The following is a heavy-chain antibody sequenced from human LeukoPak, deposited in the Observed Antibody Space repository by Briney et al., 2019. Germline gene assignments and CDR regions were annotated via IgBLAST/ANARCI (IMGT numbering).Heavy chain of an antibody. CDR2: IYYSGST. D-gene: IGHD3-3*01. V-gene: IGHV4-59*08. CDR1: GGSISSYY. J-gene: IGHJ2*01. CDR3: ARHSLIVLGYFDL. Sequence: RPSETLSLTCTVSGGSISSYYWSWIRQPPGKGLEWIGYIYYSGSTNYNPSLKSRVTISVDTSKNQFSLKLSSVTAADTAVYYCARHSLIVLGYFDLWGRGTLVTVSS.